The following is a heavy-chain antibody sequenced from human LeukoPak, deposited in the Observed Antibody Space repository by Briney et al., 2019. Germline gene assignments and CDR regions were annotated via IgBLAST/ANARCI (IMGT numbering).Heavy chain of an antibody. V-gene: IGHV4-34*01. D-gene: IGHD2-2*01. CDR3: ARRSPPAPEVPAAKNAFDL. Sequence: SETRSLTCAVYSGFFSGYYWRWIRQPPEKGLEWIGEINNSGSTNFNPCLKSRVTRSVDTSKDQVSLKPSSVTAADSAVYYCARRSPPAPEVPAAKNAFDLWGQGTVVTVSS. CDR1: SGFFSGYY. CDR2: INNSGST. J-gene: IGHJ3*01.